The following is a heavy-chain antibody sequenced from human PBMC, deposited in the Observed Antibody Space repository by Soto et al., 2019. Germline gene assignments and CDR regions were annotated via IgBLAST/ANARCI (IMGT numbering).Heavy chain of an antibody. V-gene: IGHV5-51*01. D-gene: IGHD3-16*01. CDR3: ARQGSNGAYYYYALVV. J-gene: IGHJ6*02. Sequence: GESLKISCKCSGYRFSSYWIAWVRQIPGKGLEWMGIIYPGDSDTRYSPSFEGQVTISADKSNSTAYLQWSSLKASDTAMYYCARQGSNGAYYYYALVVWGQGTTVTVSS. CDR1: GYRFSSYW. CDR2: IYPGDSDT.